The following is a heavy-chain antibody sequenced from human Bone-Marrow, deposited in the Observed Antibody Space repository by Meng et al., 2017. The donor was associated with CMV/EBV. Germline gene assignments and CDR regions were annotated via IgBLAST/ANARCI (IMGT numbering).Heavy chain of an antibody. CDR3: ARGGHYDILTGYPDY. CDR2: IYYSGST. CDR1: GGSISSGGYY. D-gene: IGHD3-9*01. Sequence: SGGSISSGGYYWSWIRQHPGKGLEWIGYIYYSGSTYYNPSLKSRVTISVDTSKNQFSLKLSSVTAADTAAYYCARGGHYDILTGYPDYWGQGTLVTVSS. J-gene: IGHJ4*02. V-gene: IGHV4-31*02.